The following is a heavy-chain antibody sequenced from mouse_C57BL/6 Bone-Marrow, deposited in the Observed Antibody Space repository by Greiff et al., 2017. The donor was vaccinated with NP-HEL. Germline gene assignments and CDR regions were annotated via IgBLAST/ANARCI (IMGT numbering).Heavy chain of an antibody. CDR2: ITHSGET. CDR3: AGVPLLTRGYWYFDV. V-gene: IGHV12-3*01. Sequence: QVQLKESGPGLVKPSQSLFLTCSITGFPITSGYYWIWIRQSPGKPLEWMGYITHSGETFYNPSLQSPISITRETSKNQFFLQLNSVTTEDTAMYYCAGVPLLTRGYWYFDVWGTGTTVTVSS. D-gene: IGHD2-1*01. J-gene: IGHJ1*03. CDR1: GFPITSGYY.